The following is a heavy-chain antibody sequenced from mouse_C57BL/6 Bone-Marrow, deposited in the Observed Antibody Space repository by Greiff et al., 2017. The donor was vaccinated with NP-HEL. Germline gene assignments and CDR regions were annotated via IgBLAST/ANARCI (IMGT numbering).Heavy chain of an antibody. V-gene: IGHV1-80*01. Sequence: QVQLQQSGAELVKPGASVKISCKASGYAFSSYWMNWVKQRPGKGLEWIGQIYPGDGDTNYNGKFKGKATLTADKSSSTAYMQLSSLTSEDSAVYFCASVGTTVVAKDYWGQGTTLTVSS. J-gene: IGHJ2*01. D-gene: IGHD1-1*01. CDR3: ASVGTTVVAKDY. CDR2: IYPGDGDT. CDR1: GYAFSSYW.